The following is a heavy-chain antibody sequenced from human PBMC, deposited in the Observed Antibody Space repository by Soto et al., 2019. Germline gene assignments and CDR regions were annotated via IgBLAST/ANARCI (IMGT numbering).Heavy chain of an antibody. CDR2: TYYRSKWYN. Sequence: SQTLSLPCAISGDSVSSNSAAWNWIRQSPSRGLEWLGRTYYRSKWYNDYAVSVKSRITINPDTSKNQFSLQLNSVTPEDTAVYYCARDWSGVIVVVPAAIENWFDPWGQGTLVTVSS. J-gene: IGHJ5*01. D-gene: IGHD2-2*01. CDR1: GDSVSSNSAA. V-gene: IGHV6-1*01. CDR3: ARDWSGVIVVVPAAIENWFDP.